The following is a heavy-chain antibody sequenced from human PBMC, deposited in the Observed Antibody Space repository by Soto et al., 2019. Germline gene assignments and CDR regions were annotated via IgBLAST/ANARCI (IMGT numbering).Heavy chain of an antibody. CDR2: IKSRLLGGTT. CDR1: GFTFSNAW. CDR3: TTDWGIGEHSISAFDL. J-gene: IGHJ3*01. V-gene: IGHV3-15*01. D-gene: IGHD3-16*01. Sequence: LRLSCAAPGFTFSNAWMTWVRQAPGKGLEWVGRIKSRLLGGTTDSAAPVKGRFTISRDDSKNTLYLQMNSLKTEDTAVYYCTTDWGIGEHSISAFDLWGQGTMVTVSS.